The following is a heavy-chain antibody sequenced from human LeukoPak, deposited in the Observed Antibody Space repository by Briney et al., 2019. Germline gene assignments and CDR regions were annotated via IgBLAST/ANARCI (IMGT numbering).Heavy chain of an antibody. CDR2: ISSNGGST. CDR1: GFTFSIYA. Sequence: PGGSLRLSCPASGFTFSIYAMHWVPQAPGKGLEYVSAISSNGGSTYYANSVKGRFTISRDNSKNALYLQMGSLRAEDMAVYYCASGLAFDYWGQGTLVTVSS. V-gene: IGHV3-64*01. J-gene: IGHJ4*02. D-gene: IGHD3/OR15-3a*01. CDR3: ASGLAFDY.